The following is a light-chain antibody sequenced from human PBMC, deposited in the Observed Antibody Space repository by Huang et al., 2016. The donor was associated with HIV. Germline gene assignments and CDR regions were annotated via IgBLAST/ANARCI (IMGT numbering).Light chain of an antibody. Sequence: EIVLTQSPGTLSLSPGDRATLSCRASQFVANAYVAWYQHKPGQSPRLLIYGASMGAAGIPDRFSGSGFGTEFTLTISRLEPDDFAVYFCQQCGSPTWTFGQGTKVEIK. CDR1: QFVANAY. J-gene: IGKJ1*01. CDR2: GAS. V-gene: IGKV3-20*01. CDR3: QQCGSPTWT.